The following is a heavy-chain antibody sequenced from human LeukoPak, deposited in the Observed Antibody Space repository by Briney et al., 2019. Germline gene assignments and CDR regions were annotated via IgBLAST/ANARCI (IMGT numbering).Heavy chain of an antibody. CDR3: ARDVGARLPGF. V-gene: IGHV4-4*02. CDR1: GGSISSNNW. D-gene: IGHD6-6*01. CDR2: IYHSGST. J-gene: IGHJ4*02. Sequence: SGTLSLTCAFSGGSISSNNWWSWVRQSPGKGLEWIGEIYHSGSTNYNPSLKSRVTISVDKSQNQLSLKLSSVTAADTAMYYCARDVGARLPGFWGQGTLVTVSS.